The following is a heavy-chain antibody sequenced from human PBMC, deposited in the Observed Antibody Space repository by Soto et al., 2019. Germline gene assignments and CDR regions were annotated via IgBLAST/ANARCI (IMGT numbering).Heavy chain of an antibody. Sequence: SETLSLTCTVSGGSISNYYWTWIRQPAGKGLEWIGRIYTTGSTNYNPSLKSRVSMSLDTSRSHFSLKLTSVTAADTAVYYCARGFGSSWYYFDHWGQRAPVTVSS. D-gene: IGHD6-13*01. J-gene: IGHJ4*02. CDR1: GGSISNYY. CDR2: IYTTGST. CDR3: ARGFGSSWYYFDH. V-gene: IGHV4-4*07.